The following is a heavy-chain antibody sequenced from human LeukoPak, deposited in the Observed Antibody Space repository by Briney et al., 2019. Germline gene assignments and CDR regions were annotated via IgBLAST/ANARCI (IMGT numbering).Heavy chain of an antibody. V-gene: IGHV4-59*12. CDR3: ARGQGTVTTH. CDR2: IYYSGST. D-gene: IGHD4-17*01. J-gene: IGHJ4*02. Sequence: SETLSLTCNVSGASISNYYWSWIRQTPGKGLEWIGYIYYSGSTDYNPSLKSRITMSVDTSKNQFSLKLSSVTAADTAVYYCARGQGTVTTHWGQGTLVTVSS. CDR1: GASISNYY.